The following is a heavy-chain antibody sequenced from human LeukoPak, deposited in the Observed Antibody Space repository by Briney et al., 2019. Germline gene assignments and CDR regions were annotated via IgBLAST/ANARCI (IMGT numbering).Heavy chain of an antibody. CDR2: IYYSGST. J-gene: IGHJ4*02. CDR3: ARGEWDLLFDY. V-gene: IGHV4-30-4*01. CDR1: GGSISSGDYY. D-gene: IGHD1-26*01. Sequence: SQTLSLTCTVSGGSISSGDYYWSWIRQPPGKGLEWIGYIYYSGSTYFNPSLKSRVTISVDTSKNQFSLKLNSVAAADTAVYYCARGEWDLLFDYWGQGTLATVSS.